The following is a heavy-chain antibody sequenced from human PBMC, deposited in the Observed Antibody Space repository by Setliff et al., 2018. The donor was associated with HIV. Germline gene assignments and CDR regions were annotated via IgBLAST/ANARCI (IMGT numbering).Heavy chain of an antibody. CDR3: ARLGPHLDP. CDR2: LSYGESK. J-gene: IGHJ5*02. CDR1: GGSIRRSSYS. D-gene: IGHD3-16*01. Sequence: PSETLSLTCSVSGGSIRRSSYSWGWVRQAPGRGLQCIGILSYGESKYYYPSLQRRVTMSIDSSRNQFSLRLKSVTAADTGLYFCARLGPHLDPWGQGMMVTVSS. V-gene: IGHV4-39*01.